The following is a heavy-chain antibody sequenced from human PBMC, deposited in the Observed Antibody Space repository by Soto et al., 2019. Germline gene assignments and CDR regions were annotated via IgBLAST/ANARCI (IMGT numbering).Heavy chain of an antibody. J-gene: IGHJ4*01. D-gene: IGHD3-16*01. CDR2: IYYNGDT. CDR3: ARGGKYYQQETYFFDY. CDR1: GGSISSSGYY. V-gene: IGHV4-39*01. Sequence: QLQLQVSGPGLVEPSETLSLTCTVSGGSISSSGYYWAWLRQPPGRGLEWIGSIYYNGDTYFYPSLKSRVTISVDTSKNQFSLKLTSVTAAYTALYFCARGGKYYQQETYFFDYWGQGSLVTVSS.